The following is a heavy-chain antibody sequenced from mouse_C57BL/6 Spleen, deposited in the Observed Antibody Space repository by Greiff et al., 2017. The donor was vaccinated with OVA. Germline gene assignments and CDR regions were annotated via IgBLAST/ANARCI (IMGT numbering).Heavy chain of an antibody. V-gene: IGHV5-6*01. CDR3: ARQRRYYFDY. Sequence: EVQRVESGGDLVKPGGSLKLSCAASGFTFSSYGMSWVRQTPDKRLEWVATISSGGSYTYYPDSVKGRFTISRDNAKNTLYLQMSSLKSEDTAMYYCARQRRYYFDYWGQGTTLTVSS. CDR1: GFTFSSYG. CDR2: ISSGGSYT. J-gene: IGHJ2*01.